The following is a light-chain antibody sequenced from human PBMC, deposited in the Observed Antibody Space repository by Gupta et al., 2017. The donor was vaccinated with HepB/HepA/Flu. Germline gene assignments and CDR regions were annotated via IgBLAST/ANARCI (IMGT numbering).Light chain of an antibody. Sequence: SYELTQPPSVSVSPGQTASITCSGDKLGDKYACWYQQKPGQSPVLVIYQVSKRPSGIPERFSGSNSGNTATLTISGTQAMDEADYYCQAYDSSTNVVFGGGTKLTVL. V-gene: IGLV3-1*01. CDR2: QVS. CDR3: QAYDSSTNVV. J-gene: IGLJ2*01. CDR1: KLGDKY.